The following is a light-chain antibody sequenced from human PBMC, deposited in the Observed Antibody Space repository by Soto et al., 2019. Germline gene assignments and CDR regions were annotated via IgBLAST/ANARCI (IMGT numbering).Light chain of an antibody. CDR3: QQYENLPT. CDR2: DAS. Sequence: DIQMTQSPASLSSSVSERFTITCQASQNINNYLNWYQQKPGRAPKLLIYDASNLEAGVPSRFRGSGSGTDFTFTISRLQPEDIATYYCQQYENLPTFGQGTRLEIK. CDR1: QNINNY. J-gene: IGKJ5*01. V-gene: IGKV1-33*01.